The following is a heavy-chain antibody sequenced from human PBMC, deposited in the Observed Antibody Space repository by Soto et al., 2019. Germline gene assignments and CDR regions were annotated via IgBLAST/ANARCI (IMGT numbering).Heavy chain of an antibody. V-gene: IGHV4-4*02. Sequence: QVQLQESGPGLVKPSETLSLTCAVSGGSISISNWWSWVRQTPGKGLEWIGQIHHSGSTNYSPSLTSRVTLSVDKSKYQFSLKMNSVTAADTAVYYCARGGYYFYMDVWGKGTTVTGSS. CDR1: GGSISISNW. CDR3: ARGGYYFYMDV. D-gene: IGHD1-26*01. J-gene: IGHJ6*03. CDR2: IHHSGST.